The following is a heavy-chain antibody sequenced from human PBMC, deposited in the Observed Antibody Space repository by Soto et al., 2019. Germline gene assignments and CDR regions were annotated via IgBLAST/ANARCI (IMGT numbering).Heavy chain of an antibody. Sequence: QVQLVESGGGVVQPGRSLRLSCAASGFTFSSYAMHWVRQAPGKGLEWVAVISYDGSNKYYADSVKGRFTISRDNSKNTLYLQMNSLRAEDTAVYYCARKVWFGDNRGGGYGMDVWDQGTTVTVSS. D-gene: IGHD3-10*01. CDR3: ARKVWFGDNRGGGYGMDV. J-gene: IGHJ6*02. V-gene: IGHV3-30-3*01. CDR1: GFTFSSYA. CDR2: ISYDGSNK.